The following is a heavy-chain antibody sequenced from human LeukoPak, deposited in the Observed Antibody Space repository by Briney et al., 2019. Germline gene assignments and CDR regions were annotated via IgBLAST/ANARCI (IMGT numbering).Heavy chain of an antibody. CDR2: IRFDGSTQ. D-gene: IGHD4-23*01. J-gene: IGHJ4*02. V-gene: IGHV3-30*02. CDR1: GFIFSNYG. CDR3: AKEGGGGSPFDY. Sequence: GGSLRLSCAASGFIFSNYGMHWVRHSPDKGLEWVTFIRFDGSTQYYADSVKGRFTISRDNSKDTLYLQMPSLRLEDAGVYYCAKEGGGGSPFDYWGQGILVAVSS.